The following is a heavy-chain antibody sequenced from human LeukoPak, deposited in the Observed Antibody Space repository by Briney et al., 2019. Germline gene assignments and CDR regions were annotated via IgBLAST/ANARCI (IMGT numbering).Heavy chain of an antibody. Sequence: ASVTVSFTASGYTFTTYYMHWVRQAPGQGLVRMGLINPSGGGTRYAQKFQGRVTMTRDTSTSTAYMELSSLRSEDTAVYYCASGYKTVSVFDHWGQGTLVTVSS. CDR2: INPSGGGT. CDR1: GYTFTTYY. CDR3: ASGYKTVSVFDH. D-gene: IGHD5-24*01. J-gene: IGHJ4*02. V-gene: IGHV1-46*01.